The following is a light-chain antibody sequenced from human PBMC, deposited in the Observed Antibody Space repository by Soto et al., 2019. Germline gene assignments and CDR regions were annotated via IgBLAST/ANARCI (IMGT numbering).Light chain of an antibody. CDR1: SSNIESNF. CDR3: TVWDDSLRGRL. CDR2: RNN. V-gene: IGLV1-47*01. Sequence: QSVLTQPPSACGTPGQSVTISCSGSSSNIESNFVYWYQQFPGTAPRLLIYRNNQRPSGVPDRFSGSESGTSAYLAISALRSEDEAEYYCTVWDDSLRGRLFGGGTKVTVL. J-gene: IGLJ2*01.